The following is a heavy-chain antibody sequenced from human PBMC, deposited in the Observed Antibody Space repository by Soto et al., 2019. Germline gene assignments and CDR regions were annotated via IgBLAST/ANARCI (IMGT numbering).Heavy chain of an antibody. J-gene: IGHJ4*02. CDR1: GFTFSSYA. Sequence: EVQLLESGGGSVQPGGSLRLSCAASGFTFSSYAMSWVRQAPGKGLEWVSAISGSGGSTYYADSVKGRFTISRDNSKNTLYLQMNSLRAEDTAVYYCAKSATYYYGSGSNRLFDYWGQGTLVTVSS. D-gene: IGHD3-10*01. CDR2: ISGSGGST. CDR3: AKSATYYYGSGSNRLFDY. V-gene: IGHV3-23*01.